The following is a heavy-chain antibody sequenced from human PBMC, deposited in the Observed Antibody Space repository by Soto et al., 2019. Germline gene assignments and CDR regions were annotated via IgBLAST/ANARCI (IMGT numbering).Heavy chain of an antibody. CDR3: ARAPKVSGSSQTRPDF. V-gene: IGHV4-59*12. Sequence: DTLSVTCVVSGGCSTSYHWSWVRQFPGKGLEWIAYTAYTGNTNYNPSLQSRVSISIDTSKKQFSLNLASVSAADTAVYYCARAPKVSGSSQTRPDFWVPGTVFPVS. J-gene: IGHJ4*02. CDR1: GGCSTSYH. D-gene: IGHD6-19*01. CDR2: TAYTGNT.